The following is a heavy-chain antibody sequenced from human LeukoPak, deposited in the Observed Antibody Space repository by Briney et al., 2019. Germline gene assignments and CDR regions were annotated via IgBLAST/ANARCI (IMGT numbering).Heavy chain of an antibody. J-gene: IGHJ4*02. CDR2: ISYDGSNK. D-gene: IGHD2-2*01. V-gene: IGHV3-30*18. CDR3: AKAREYQLLAGFDY. Sequence: GGSLRPSCAASGFTFSSYGMHWVRQAPGKGLEWVAVISYDGSNKYYADSVKGRFTISRDNSKNTLYLQMNSLRAEDTAVYYCAKAREYQLLAGFDYWGQGTLVTVSS. CDR1: GFTFSSYG.